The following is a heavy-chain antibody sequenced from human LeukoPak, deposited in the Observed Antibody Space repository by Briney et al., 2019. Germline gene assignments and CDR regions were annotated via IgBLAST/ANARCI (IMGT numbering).Heavy chain of an antibody. J-gene: IGHJ5*02. D-gene: IGHD3-3*01. CDR1: GFVFTGYY. V-gene: IGHV1-2*02. CDR3: ARVSGTIQWFDP. Sequence: EASVKVSCKASGFVFTGYYIHWVRQAPGQGLEWMGWINPNSGATNYAQQFQGRVTMTRGTSMDIVHMELSRLTSDDTAVFYCARVSGTIQWFDPRGQGTLVTVSS. CDR2: INPNSGAT.